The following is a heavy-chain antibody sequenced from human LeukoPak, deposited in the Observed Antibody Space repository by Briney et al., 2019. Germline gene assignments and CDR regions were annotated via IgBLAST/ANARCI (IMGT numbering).Heavy chain of an antibody. V-gene: IGHV3-23*01. CDR3: AEDRYSYDSSGYYG. Sequence: GGSLRLSCAASGFTLSSYAMSWVRQAPGKGLEWVSAISGSGGRTYYADSVKGRFTISRDNSKNTLYLQMNSLRAEDTAVYYCAEDRYSYDSSGYYGWGQGTLVTVSS. J-gene: IGHJ4*02. CDR1: GFTLSSYA. CDR2: ISGSGGRT. D-gene: IGHD3-22*01.